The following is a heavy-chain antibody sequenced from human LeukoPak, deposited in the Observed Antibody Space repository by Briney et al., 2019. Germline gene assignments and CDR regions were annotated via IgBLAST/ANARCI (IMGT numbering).Heavy chain of an antibody. CDR3: ARERGNYYDSSGYSRNFDY. V-gene: IGHV4-34*01. D-gene: IGHD3-22*01. J-gene: IGHJ4*02. CDR2: INHSGST. CDR1: GGSFSGYY. Sequence: PSETLSLTCAVCGGSFSGYYWSWIRQPPGKGLEWIGEINHSGSTNYNPSLKSRVTISVDTSKNQFSLKLSSVTAADTAVYYCARERGNYYDSSGYSRNFDYWGQGTLVTVSS.